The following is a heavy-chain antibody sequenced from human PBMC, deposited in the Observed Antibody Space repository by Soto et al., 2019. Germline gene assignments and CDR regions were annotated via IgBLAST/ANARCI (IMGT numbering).Heavy chain of an antibody. CDR1: DDSFRGAEYY. Sequence: SETLSLTCTVSDDSFRGAEYYWSWIRQPLGKGPEWIGYTYYNGDTKYNPALKSRVTMSEDTSKNQFSLRLSSVTAADTAVYFCARGPAYIDGWRTFDLWGRGILVTVSS. V-gene: IGHV4-61*08. CDR3: ARGPAYIDGWRTFDL. D-gene: IGHD6-19*01. CDR2: TYYNGDT. J-gene: IGHJ4*02.